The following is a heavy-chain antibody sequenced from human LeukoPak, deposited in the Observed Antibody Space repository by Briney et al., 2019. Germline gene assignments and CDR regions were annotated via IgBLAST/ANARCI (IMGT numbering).Heavy chain of an antibody. CDR1: GYSFTSYW. CDR2: IYTGDSDT. CDR3: ARRLGTAARHYYYYYMDV. J-gene: IGHJ6*03. Sequence: GESLKISCKGFGYSFTSYWIGWVRQMPGKGLEWVGIIYTGDSDTRYSPSFQGQVTISADKSISTAYLQWSSLKASDTAMYYCARRLGTAARHYYYYYMDVWGKGTTVTVSS. D-gene: IGHD6-6*01. V-gene: IGHV5-51*01.